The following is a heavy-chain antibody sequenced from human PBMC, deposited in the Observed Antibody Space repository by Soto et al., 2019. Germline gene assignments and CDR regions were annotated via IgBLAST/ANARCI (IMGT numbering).Heavy chain of an antibody. J-gene: IGHJ6*02. CDR3: ARGTWGLFHYYYGMDV. CDR1: GGSFSGCY. Sequence: SETLSLTCAVYGGSFSGCYRSWIRQPPGKGLEWIGEINHSGSTNYNPSLKSRVTISVDTSKNQFSLKLSSVTAADTAVYYCARGTWGLFHYYYGMDVWGQGTTVTVSS. CDR2: INHSGST. D-gene: IGHD1-26*01. V-gene: IGHV4-34*01.